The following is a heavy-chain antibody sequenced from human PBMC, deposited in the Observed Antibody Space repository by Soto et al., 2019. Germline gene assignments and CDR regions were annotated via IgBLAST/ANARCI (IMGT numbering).Heavy chain of an antibody. J-gene: IGHJ4*02. Sequence: SETLSLTCTVSGASISSGDYFWSWTRQSPGKGLEWIGYIYDSGSSYYNPSLKSRVTMSVDTSKNQFSLKLRSVTAADTAVYCCAREKGYISGPKNFDYWGQGTLVTVSS. D-gene: IGHD5-12*01. CDR3: AREKGYISGPKNFDY. CDR1: GASISSGDYF. CDR2: IYDSGSS. V-gene: IGHV4-30-4*01.